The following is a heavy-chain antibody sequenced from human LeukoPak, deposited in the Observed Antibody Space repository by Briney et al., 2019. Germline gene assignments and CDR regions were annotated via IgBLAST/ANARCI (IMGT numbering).Heavy chain of an antibody. V-gene: IGHV4-59*01. CDR1: GGSLSSYY. CDR2: IYYSGST. Sequence: SETLSLTCTVPGGSLSSYYWSWIRQPPGKGLEWIGYIYYSGSTNYNPSLKSRVTISVDTSKNQFSLKLSSVTAADTAVYYCARDLSGAAGYYYYMDVWGKGTTVTISS. J-gene: IGHJ6*03. D-gene: IGHD6-13*01. CDR3: ARDLSGAAGYYYYMDV.